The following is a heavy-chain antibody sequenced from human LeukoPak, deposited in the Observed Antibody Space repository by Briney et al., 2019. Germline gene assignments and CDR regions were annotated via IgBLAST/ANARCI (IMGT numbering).Heavy chain of an antibody. D-gene: IGHD2-15*01. J-gene: IGHJ4*02. CDR3: ARARYCSGGSCYFDY. CDR1: GGSISSYY. Sequence: SQTLSLTCTVAGGSISSYYWSWIRQPPGKGMEWVGYIYYSGSTNYNPSLKSRVTISVDRSKNQFSLKLSSVTAADTAVYYCARARYCSGGSCYFDYWGQGTLVTVSS. V-gene: IGHV4-59*12. CDR2: IYYSGST.